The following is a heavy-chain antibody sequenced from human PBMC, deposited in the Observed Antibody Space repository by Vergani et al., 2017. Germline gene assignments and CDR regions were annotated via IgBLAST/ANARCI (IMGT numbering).Heavy chain of an antibody. CDR2: IYSGGST. V-gene: IGHV3-53*04. Sequence: EVQLVESGGGLVQPGGSLRLSCAASGFTVSSNYMSWVRQAPGKGLEWVSVIYSGGSTYYADSVKGRFTISRHNSKNTLYLQMNSLRAEDTDVYYCAREVWSSSSWRTYYYYMDVWGKGTTVTVSS. J-gene: IGHJ6*03. CDR1: GFTVSSNY. D-gene: IGHD6-13*01. CDR3: AREVWSSSSWRTYYYYMDV.